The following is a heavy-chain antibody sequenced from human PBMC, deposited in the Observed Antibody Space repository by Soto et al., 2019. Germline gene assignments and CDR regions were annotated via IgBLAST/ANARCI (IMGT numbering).Heavy chain of an antibody. Sequence: GGSLRLSCAASGFTFSSYGMHWVRQAPGKGLEWVAVISYDGSNKYYADSVKGRFTISRDNSKNTLYLQMNSLRAEDTAVYYCAKDKKAGIAARILDYWGQGTLVTGSS. D-gene: IGHD6-6*01. J-gene: IGHJ4*02. CDR2: ISYDGSNK. V-gene: IGHV3-30*18. CDR3: AKDKKAGIAARILDY. CDR1: GFTFSSYG.